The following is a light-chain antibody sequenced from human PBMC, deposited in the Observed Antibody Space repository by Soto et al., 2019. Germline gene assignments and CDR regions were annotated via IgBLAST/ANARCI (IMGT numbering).Light chain of an antibody. Sequence: EIVITQYPDTLSVSPGERVTLSCGASQSVSRNLAWYQQKPGQAPRLLIFAASTRATGIPARFSGSGSGTEFTLTISSLQSEDFAVYHCQQYNNWPYTFGQGTTLEIK. J-gene: IGKJ2*01. V-gene: IGKV3-15*01. CDR2: AAS. CDR1: QSVSRN. CDR3: QQYNNWPYT.